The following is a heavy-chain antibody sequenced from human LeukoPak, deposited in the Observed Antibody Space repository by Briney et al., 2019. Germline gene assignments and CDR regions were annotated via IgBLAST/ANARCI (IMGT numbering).Heavy chain of an antibody. Sequence: ASVKVSCKASGYTFTSYCMHWVRQAPGQGLEWMGIINPSGGSTSYAQKFQGRVTMTRDTSTSTVYMELSSLRSEDTAVYYCARDPEPINYDSSGYYLDYWGQGTLVTVSS. CDR1: GYTFTSYC. CDR3: ARDPEPINYDSSGYYLDY. V-gene: IGHV1-46*01. D-gene: IGHD3-22*01. J-gene: IGHJ4*02. CDR2: INPSGGST.